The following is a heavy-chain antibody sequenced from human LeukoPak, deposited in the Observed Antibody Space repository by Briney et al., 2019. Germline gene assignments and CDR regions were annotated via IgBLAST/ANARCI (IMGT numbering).Heavy chain of an antibody. Sequence: PGGSLRLSCAASGFTFSSSAMNWVRQAPGKGLEWVSAINGGGGSTYYADSVKGRFTVSRDNSKNTLYLQMNSLRAEDTAVYYCANGAGYCSGGSCYSNEDFDYWGQGTLVTVSS. CDR2: INGGGGST. D-gene: IGHD2-15*01. CDR1: GFTFSSSA. CDR3: ANGAGYCSGGSCYSNEDFDY. V-gene: IGHV3-23*01. J-gene: IGHJ4*02.